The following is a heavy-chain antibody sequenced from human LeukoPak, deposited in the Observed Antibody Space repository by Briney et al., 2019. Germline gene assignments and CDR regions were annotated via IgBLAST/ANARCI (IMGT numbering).Heavy chain of an antibody. V-gene: IGHV3-7*01. D-gene: IGHD2-8*02. Sequence: GGSLRLSCAASGFTFSSYGMHWVRQAPGKGLEWVANIKQDGSEKYYVDSVKGRFTISRDNAKNSLYLQMNSLRAEDTAVYYCARSGVLFRYYYGMDVWGQGTTVTVSS. CDR2: IKQDGSEK. CDR3: ARSGVLFRYYYGMDV. J-gene: IGHJ6*02. CDR1: GFTFSSYG.